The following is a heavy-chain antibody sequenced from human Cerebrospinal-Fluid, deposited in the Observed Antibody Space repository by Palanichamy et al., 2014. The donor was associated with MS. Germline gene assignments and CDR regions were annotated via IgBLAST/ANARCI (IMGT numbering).Heavy chain of an antibody. D-gene: IGHD2-15*01. CDR2: ISHSGST. CDR1: GGSFSGYY. CDR3: ARGRNEPYVTGWYYCDS. Sequence: QVQLQQRGAGLLKPSETLSLTCAVSGGSFSGYYWSWIRQSPEKGLEWIGQISHSGSTNYNPSLKSRVAISIGARNQFFLELTSVTAADTAVYYCARGRNEPYVTGWYYCDSWGQGTLVTVSS. V-gene: IGHV4-34*01. J-gene: IGHJ4*02.